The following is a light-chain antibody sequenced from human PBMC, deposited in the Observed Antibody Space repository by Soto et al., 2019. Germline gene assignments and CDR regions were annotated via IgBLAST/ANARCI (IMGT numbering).Light chain of an antibody. CDR3: QQLISYPPT. CDR1: EDIINY. Sequence: IQLTQSPSSLSASIGDRVTITCRASEDIINYLAWYQQKPGKAPNLLIYASSTLQSGVPSTFSGSGSGTDFTLIISSLQPEDFATYYCQQLISYPPTFGQGTKLEI. J-gene: IGKJ2*01. CDR2: ASS. V-gene: IGKV1-9*01.